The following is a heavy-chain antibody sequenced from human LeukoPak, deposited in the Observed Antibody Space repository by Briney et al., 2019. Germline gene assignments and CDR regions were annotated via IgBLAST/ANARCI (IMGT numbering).Heavy chain of an antibody. J-gene: IGHJ6*02. Sequence: GPVKVSCKASGYTFTSYGISWVRQAPGQGLEWMGWISAYNGNTNYAQKLQGRVTMTTDTSTSTAYMELRSLRSDDTAVYYCARFFLEGLYGMDVWGQGTTVPVSS. D-gene: IGHD3-3*01. CDR1: GYTFTSYG. CDR2: ISAYNGNT. CDR3: ARFFLEGLYGMDV. V-gene: IGHV1-18*01.